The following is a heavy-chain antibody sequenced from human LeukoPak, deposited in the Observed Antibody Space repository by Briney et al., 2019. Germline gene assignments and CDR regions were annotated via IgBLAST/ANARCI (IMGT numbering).Heavy chain of an antibody. D-gene: IGHD6-19*01. Sequence: GGSLRLSCAASGFTVSSNYMSWVRQAPGKGLEWVSVIYSGGSTYYADSVKGGFTISRDNSKNTLYLQMNSLRAEDTAVYYCARDSSGWGVLVYWGQGTLVTVSS. CDR2: IYSGGST. CDR3: ARDSSGWGVLVY. J-gene: IGHJ4*02. CDR1: GFTVSSNY. V-gene: IGHV3-66*01.